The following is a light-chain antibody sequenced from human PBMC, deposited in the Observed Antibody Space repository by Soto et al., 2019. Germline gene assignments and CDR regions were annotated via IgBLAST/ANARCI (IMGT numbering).Light chain of an antibody. J-gene: IGKJ4*01. V-gene: IGKV1D-16*01. CDR2: AAS. Sequence: DIQMTQSPSSLSASVGDRVSITCRASQDIGSWVAWYQQKPGKGPKSLIFAASSLESGVSSRFSASGSGTEFTLTIDSLHPEDSATYYCQQYHTYPLSFGGGTKVEI. CDR3: QQYHTYPLS. CDR1: QDIGSW.